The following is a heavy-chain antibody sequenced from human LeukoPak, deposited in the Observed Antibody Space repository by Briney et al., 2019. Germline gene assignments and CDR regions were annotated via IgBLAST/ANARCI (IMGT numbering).Heavy chain of an antibody. CDR1: GFTLSNYA. J-gene: IGHJ4*02. D-gene: IGHD3-22*01. CDR2: ISYEGSNK. CDR3: ARCHYYDSSVYYGPYYFDY. V-gene: IGHV3-30-3*01. Sequence: PGGSLRLSCAASGFTLSNYAMHWVRQAPGKGLEWVAVISYEGSNKYYADSVKGRFTISRDDSKNTLYLQMNSLRAEDTAVCYCARCHYYDSSVYYGPYYFDYWGQGTLVTVSS.